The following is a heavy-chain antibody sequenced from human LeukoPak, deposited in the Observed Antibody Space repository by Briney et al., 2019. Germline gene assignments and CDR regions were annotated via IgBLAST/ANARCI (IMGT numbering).Heavy chain of an antibody. CDR3: ASLARGGNWFDP. Sequence: SETLSLTCAVYGGSFIGYDWTWIRQPPGKGLEWIGEINHSGGTNYNPSLKSRVTISVDTSKNQFSLKLSSVTSAGTAMYYCASLARGGNWFDPWGQGTLVTVSS. CDR2: INHSGGT. J-gene: IGHJ5*02. CDR1: GGSFIGYD. D-gene: IGHD6-6*01. V-gene: IGHV4-34*01.